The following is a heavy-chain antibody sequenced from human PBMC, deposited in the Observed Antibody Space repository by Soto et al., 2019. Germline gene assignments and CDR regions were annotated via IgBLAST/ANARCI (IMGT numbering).Heavy chain of an antibody. CDR3: ASHSYGYFPHYYHGMDV. CDR1: GGTFSSYA. D-gene: IGHD5-18*01. Sequence: QVQLVQSGAEVKKPGSPVKVSCKASGGTFSSYASSWVRQAPGQGLEWMGGIIPIFGTANYAQKFQGRVTITADESTSTAYMELSSLRSEDTAVYYCASHSYGYFPHYYHGMDVWGQGTTVTVSS. CDR2: IIPIFGTA. V-gene: IGHV1-69*12. J-gene: IGHJ6*02.